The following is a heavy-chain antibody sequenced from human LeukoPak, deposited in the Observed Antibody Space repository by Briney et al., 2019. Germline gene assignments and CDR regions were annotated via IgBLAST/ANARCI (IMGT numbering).Heavy chain of an antibody. CDR1: GGSISSSSYY. Sequence: PSETLSLTCTVSGGSISSSSYYWGWIRQPPGKGLEWIGSIYYSGSTYYNPSLKSRVTISVDTSKNQFSLKLSSVTAADTAVYYCARDAYSGSYPFYYYYYYMDVWGKGTTATVSS. D-gene: IGHD1-26*01. CDR2: IYYSGST. CDR3: ARDAYSGSYPFYYYYYYMDV. J-gene: IGHJ6*03. V-gene: IGHV4-39*07.